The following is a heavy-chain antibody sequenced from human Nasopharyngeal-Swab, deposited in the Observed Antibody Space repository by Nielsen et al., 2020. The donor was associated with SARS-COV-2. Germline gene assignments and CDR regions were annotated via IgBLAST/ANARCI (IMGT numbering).Heavy chain of an antibody. Sequence: GGSLRLSCAASGFTFSSYAMSWVRQTPGKGGEGVSAITGSGGRTYYADSVKGRFTISRDNSKNTLYLQMNSLRAEDTAIYYCANLWFGEPSGYYYSYAMDVWGQGTTVTVSS. J-gene: IGHJ6*02. CDR3: ANLWFGEPSGYYYSYAMDV. CDR2: ITGSGGRT. D-gene: IGHD3-10*01. CDR1: GFTFSSYA. V-gene: IGHV3-23*01.